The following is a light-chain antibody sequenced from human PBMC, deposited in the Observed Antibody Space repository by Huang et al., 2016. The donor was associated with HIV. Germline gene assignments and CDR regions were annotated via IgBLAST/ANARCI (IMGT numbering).Light chain of an antibody. CDR2: GAS. V-gene: IGKV3-20*01. J-gene: IGKJ3*01. Sequence: DIVLTKSPGTLSLSPGERATLSCRASQSVSSSYLGWYQKKPGQAPRLLISGASSSASGIPDRCSGSGAVTDFTLTISRLEREDFSVYYCQHYGSSPFTFGPGTKVDIK. CDR3: QHYGSSPFT. CDR1: QSVSSSY.